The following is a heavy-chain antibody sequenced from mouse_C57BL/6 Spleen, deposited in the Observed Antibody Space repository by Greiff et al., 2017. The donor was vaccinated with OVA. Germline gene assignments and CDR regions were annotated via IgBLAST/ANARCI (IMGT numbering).Heavy chain of an antibody. J-gene: IGHJ2*01. CDR1: GYTFTSYW. D-gene: IGHD1-1*01. V-gene: IGHV1-69*01. CDR2: IDPSDSYT. Sequence: VQLQQPGAELVMPGASVKLSCKASGYTFTSYWMHWVKQRPGQGLEWIGEIDPSDSYTNYNQKFKGKSTLTVDKSSSTAYMQLSSLTSEDSAVYYCARYYYGSSYQGDYFDYWGQGTTLTVSS. CDR3: ARYYYGSSYQGDYFDY.